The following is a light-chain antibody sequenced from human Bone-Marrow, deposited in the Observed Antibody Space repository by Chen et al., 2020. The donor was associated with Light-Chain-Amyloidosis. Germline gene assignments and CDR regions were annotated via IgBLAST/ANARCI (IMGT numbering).Light chain of an antibody. J-gene: IGLJ2*01. CDR2: DGF. CDR1: NIGINT. V-gene: IGLV3-21*03. CDR3: QVWDSGDLVV. Sequence: SYVLTQPPSVSVAPGRKASLTCGGHNIGINTVHWYQQKPGQAPVMVVYDGFDRPSGIPERFSGSKSANTATLRISGVEVGDEADYFCQVWDSGDLVVFGAGTKLTVL.